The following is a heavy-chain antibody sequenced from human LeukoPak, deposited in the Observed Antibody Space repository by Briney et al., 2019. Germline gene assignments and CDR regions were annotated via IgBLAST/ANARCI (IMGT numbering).Heavy chain of an antibody. D-gene: IGHD3-22*01. CDR1: GFTLSSYS. Sequence: GGSLRLSCAASGFTLSSYSMNWVRQAPGKGLEWVSSISSSSSYIYYADSVKGRFTISRDNAKNSLYLQMNSLRAEDTTVYYCARDYFAGDSSGHDAFDIWGQGTMVAVSS. CDR2: ISSSSSYI. CDR3: ARDYFAGDSSGHDAFDI. J-gene: IGHJ3*02. V-gene: IGHV3-21*01.